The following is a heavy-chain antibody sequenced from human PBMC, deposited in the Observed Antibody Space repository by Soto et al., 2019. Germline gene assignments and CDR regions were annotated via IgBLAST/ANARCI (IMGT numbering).Heavy chain of an antibody. Sequence: QVQLVESGGGVVQPGRSLRLSCAASGFTFSSYGMHWVRQAPGKGLEWVAVISYDGSNKYYADSVKGRFTISRDNSKNTLYLQMNSLRAEDTAVYYCANERLGPYYDSSGFDYWGQGTLVTVSS. V-gene: IGHV3-30*18. CDR2: ISYDGSNK. J-gene: IGHJ4*02. D-gene: IGHD3-22*01. CDR1: GFTFSSYG. CDR3: ANERLGPYYDSSGFDY.